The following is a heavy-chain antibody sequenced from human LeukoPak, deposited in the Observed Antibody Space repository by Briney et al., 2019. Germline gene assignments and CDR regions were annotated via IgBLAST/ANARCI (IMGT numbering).Heavy chain of an antibody. CDR2: IYTGGST. D-gene: IGHD1-26*01. CDR1: GFTVSSNY. Sequence: PGGSLRLSCAASGFTVSSNYMSWVRQAPGKGLEWVSVIYTGGSTYYADSVKGRFTISRDNSKHTVYLQMNSLRAEDTAVYYCAREIVGTFGSYYMDVWGKGTTVTLSS. V-gene: IGHV3-53*01. J-gene: IGHJ6*03. CDR3: AREIVGTFGSYYMDV.